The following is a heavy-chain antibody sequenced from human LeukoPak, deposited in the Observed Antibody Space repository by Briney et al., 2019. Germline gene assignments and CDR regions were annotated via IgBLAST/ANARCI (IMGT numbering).Heavy chain of an antibody. D-gene: IGHD3-9*01. J-gene: IGHJ3*02. CDR2: IYYSGST. CDR3: ARGFRYAKYYDILTGPI. CDR1: GGSISSYY. V-gene: IGHV4-59*01. Sequence: PSETLSLTCTASGGSISSYYWSWIRQPPGKGLEWIGYIYYSGSTNYNPSLKSRVTISVDTSKNQFSLKLSSVTAADTAVYYCARGFRYAKYYDILTGPIWGQGTMVTVSS.